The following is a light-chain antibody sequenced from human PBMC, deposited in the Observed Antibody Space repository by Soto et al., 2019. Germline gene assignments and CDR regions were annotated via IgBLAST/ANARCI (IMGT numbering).Light chain of an antibody. V-gene: IGLV3-25*02. J-gene: IGLJ2*01. Sequence: SYELTQPPSVSVSPGQTARITCSGDALPKQYAYWYQQKPGQAPVLVIYKDSERPSGIPERFSGSSSGTTVTLTISGVQAEDEADYYCQSADRRGVVFGGGIKLTVL. CDR3: QSADRRGVV. CDR1: ALPKQY. CDR2: KDS.